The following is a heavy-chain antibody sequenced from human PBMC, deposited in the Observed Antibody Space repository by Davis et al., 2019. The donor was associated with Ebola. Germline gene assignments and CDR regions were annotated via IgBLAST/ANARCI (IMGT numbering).Heavy chain of an antibody. D-gene: IGHD3-3*01. CDR1: GYTFTGYY. J-gene: IGHJ4*02. V-gene: IGHV1-2*02. CDR2: INPNSGGT. Sequence: ASVKVSCKASGYTFTGYYMHWVRQAPGQGLEWMGWINPNSGGTNYAQKFQGRVTMTRDTSTSTVYMELSSLRSEDTAVYYCARVSGVGFGYDFWSGYPYYFDYWGQGTLVTVSS. CDR3: ARVSGVGFGYDFWSGYPYYFDY.